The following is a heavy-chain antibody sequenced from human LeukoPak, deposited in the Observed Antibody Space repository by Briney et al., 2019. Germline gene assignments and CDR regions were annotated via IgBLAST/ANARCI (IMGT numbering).Heavy chain of an antibody. J-gene: IGHJ5*02. Sequence: GGSLRLSCTASGFTISNSWMTWLRQAPGKGLEWVATINQDGSAQYHVDSVRGRFTISKDKDKNSLYLQMSSLRAEDTAVYFCATRSLDLGGQGTRVTVSS. CDR2: INQDGSAQ. V-gene: IGHV3-7*01. CDR1: GFTISNSW. CDR3: ATRSLDL.